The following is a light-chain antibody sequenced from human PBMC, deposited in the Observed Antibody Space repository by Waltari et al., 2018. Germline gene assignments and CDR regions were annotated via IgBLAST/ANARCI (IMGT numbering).Light chain of an antibody. CDR1: QIVLYSPHNKSF. V-gene: IGKV4-1*01. CDR3: QQYYSIPWT. Sequence: DIVMTQSPDSLAVSLGERATVNCKSSQIVLYSPHNKSFLAWFQQKLGQPPKLLIYWASTRECGVPVRFSGSGSGRDFTLTISSLQAEDVAVYYCQQYYSIPWTFG. J-gene: IGKJ1*01. CDR2: WAS.